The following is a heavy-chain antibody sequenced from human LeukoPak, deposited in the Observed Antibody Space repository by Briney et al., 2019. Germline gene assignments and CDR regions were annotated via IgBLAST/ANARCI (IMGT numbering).Heavy chain of an antibody. CDR1: GFTFSSYS. D-gene: IGHD1-14*01. V-gene: IGHV3-66*02. CDR3: ARDDGITNWFDP. Sequence: PGGSLRLSCAASGFTFSSYSMNWVRQAPGKGLEWVSVIYSGGSTYYADSVKGRFTISRDNSKNTLYLQMNSLRAEDTAVYYCARDDGITNWFDPWGQGTLVTVSS. J-gene: IGHJ5*02. CDR2: IYSGGST.